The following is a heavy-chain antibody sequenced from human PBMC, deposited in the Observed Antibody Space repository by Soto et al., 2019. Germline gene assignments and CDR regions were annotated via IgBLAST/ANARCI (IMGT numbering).Heavy chain of an antibody. V-gene: IGHV1-18*04. D-gene: IGHD3-3*01. CDR1: GYTFTSYG. CDR3: ARCPENFWSGYYTLAYYGMDV. J-gene: IGHJ6*02. Sequence: ASVKVSCKASGYTFTSYGISWVGQAPGQGLEWMGWITAYNGNTNYAQKLQGRVTMTTDTSTSTAYMELRSLRSDDTAVYYCARCPENFWSGYYTLAYYGMDVWGQGTTVTVS. CDR2: ITAYNGNT.